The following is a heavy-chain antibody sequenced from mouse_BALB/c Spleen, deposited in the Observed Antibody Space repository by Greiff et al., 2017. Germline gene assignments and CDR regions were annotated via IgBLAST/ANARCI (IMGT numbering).Heavy chain of an antibody. CDR3: ARSDGYTWGFAY. CDR1: GYSITSGYS. D-gene: IGHD2-3*01. Sequence: EVKLMESGPDLVKPSQSLSLTCTVTGYSITSGYSWHWIRQFPGNTLEWMGYIHYSGSTNYNPSLNSRISITRDTSKNQFFLQLNSVTTEDTATYYCARSDGYTWGFAYWGQGTLVTVSA. J-gene: IGHJ3*01. CDR2: IHYSGST. V-gene: IGHV3-1*02.